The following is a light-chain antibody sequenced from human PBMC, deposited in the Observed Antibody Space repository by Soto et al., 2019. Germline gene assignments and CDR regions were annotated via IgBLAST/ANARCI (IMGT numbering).Light chain of an antibody. J-gene: IGLJ2*01. CDR2: EVS. CDR1: SSDVGYYDY. Sequence: QSALTQPASVSGSPGQSITISCTGTSSDVGYYDYVSWYQQHPGKAPKLMISEVSNRPSGVSNRFSGSKSGNTASLTISVLQAEDEADYYCTSSTRSSHVVLGGRTKLNVL. CDR3: TSSTRSSHVV. V-gene: IGLV2-14*01.